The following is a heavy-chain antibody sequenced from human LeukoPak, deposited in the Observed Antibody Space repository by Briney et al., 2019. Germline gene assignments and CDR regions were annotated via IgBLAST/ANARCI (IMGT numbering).Heavy chain of an antibody. CDR2: IKSDGKIT. CDR3: AKGGTMIVVDPHAFDI. V-gene: IGHV3-74*01. CDR1: GFTFNNYW. Sequence: PGGSLRLSCAASGFTFNNYWMHWVRRAPGKGLVWVSRIKSDGKITTYADSVKGRFTTSRDNAKNTFYLQMNSLRVEDTAVYYCAKGGTMIVVDPHAFDIWGQGTMVTVSS. J-gene: IGHJ3*02. D-gene: IGHD3-22*01.